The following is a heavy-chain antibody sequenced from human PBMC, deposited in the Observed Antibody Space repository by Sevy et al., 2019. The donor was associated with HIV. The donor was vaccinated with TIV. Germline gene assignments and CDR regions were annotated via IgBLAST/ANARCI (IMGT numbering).Heavy chain of an antibody. D-gene: IGHD3-9*01. V-gene: IGHV3-30*18. CDR1: GLTLSSCG. CDR2: ISYDGSNK. J-gene: IGHJ6*02. Sequence: GESPKISCAASGLTLSSCGMHWARQAPGKGLEWVAVISYDGSNKYYAESVKGRFTISRDTSKNTLYLQMNSLRAEDTAVYYCAKDFTGFYGMDVWGQGTTVTVSS. CDR3: AKDFTGFYGMDV.